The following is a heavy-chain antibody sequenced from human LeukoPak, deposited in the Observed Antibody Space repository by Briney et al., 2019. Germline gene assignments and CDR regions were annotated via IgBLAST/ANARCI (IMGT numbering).Heavy chain of an antibody. J-gene: IGHJ5*02. CDR3: ATDGAGFDT. Sequence: PGGSLRLSCAASGFTFNDYYMSWIRQAPGKGLEWLSYINIGGTNTHYADSVKGRFTSSRDNAKKSLDLEMNNLRAEDTAVYYCATDGAGFDTWGQGVLVTVSS. V-gene: IGHV3-11*01. CDR1: GFTFNDYY. CDR2: INIGGTNT.